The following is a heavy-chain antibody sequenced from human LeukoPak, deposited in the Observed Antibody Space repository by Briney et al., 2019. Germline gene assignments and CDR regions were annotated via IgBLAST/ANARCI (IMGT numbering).Heavy chain of an antibody. Sequence: PGGSLRLSCAASGFTFSSYAMSWVRQAPGKGLEWVSAISGSGGSTYYADSVKGRFTISRDNAKNSLYLQMNSLRAEDTAVYYCAREEGLVGAVAGREAYFDYWGQGTLVTVSS. CDR1: GFTFSSYA. CDR2: ISGSGGST. J-gene: IGHJ4*02. D-gene: IGHD6-19*01. V-gene: IGHV3-23*01. CDR3: AREEGLVGAVAGREAYFDY.